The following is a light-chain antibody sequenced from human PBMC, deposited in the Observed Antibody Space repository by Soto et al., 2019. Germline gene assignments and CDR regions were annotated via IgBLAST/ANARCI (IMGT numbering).Light chain of an antibody. Sequence: QSVLTQPPSVSAAPGQKVTISCSGSSSNIGNNYVSWYQQHPGTAPKLLIYENNKRPSGIPDRFSGSKSGTSATLGITGLQTGDEADYYCGTWDSSLSAFYVFGTGTKLTVL. CDR1: SSNIGNNY. CDR3: GTWDSSLSAFYV. V-gene: IGLV1-51*02. CDR2: ENN. J-gene: IGLJ1*01.